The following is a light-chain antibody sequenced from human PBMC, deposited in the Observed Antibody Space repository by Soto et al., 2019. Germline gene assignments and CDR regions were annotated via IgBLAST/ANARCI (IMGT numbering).Light chain of an antibody. CDR1: QSVSSN. V-gene: IGKV3-20*01. J-gene: IGKJ5*01. Sequence: EIVMTQSPATLSVSPGERATLSCRFSQSVSSNLAWYQQKPGQAPRLLIYGASSRATGIPDRFSGSGSGTDFTLTISRLEPEDFAVYYCQQYGSSLSITFGQGTRLEI. CDR2: GAS. CDR3: QQYGSSLSIT.